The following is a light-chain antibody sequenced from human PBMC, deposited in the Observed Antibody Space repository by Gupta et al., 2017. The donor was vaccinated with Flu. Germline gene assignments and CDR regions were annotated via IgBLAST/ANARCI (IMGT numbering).Light chain of an antibody. CDR2: AKN. CDR1: SLRNYY. V-gene: IGLV3-19*01. J-gene: IGLJ3*02. CDR3: NSRDSTDNHQAV. Sequence: SSELTPDPAVFGALGQTVSITGEGDSLRNYYASWYQQKPGQAPLIVIYAKNIRPSGIPDRFSASSSGNTASLTITGAQAEDEADYYCNSRDSTDNHQAVFGGGTKLTVL.